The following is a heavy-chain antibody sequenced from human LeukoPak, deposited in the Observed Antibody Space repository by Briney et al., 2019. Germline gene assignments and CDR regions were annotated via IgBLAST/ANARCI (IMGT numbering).Heavy chain of an antibody. Sequence: PSETLSLTCTVSGGSISSGGYYWSWIRQHPGKGLEWIGYIYYSGSTYYNPSLKSRVTISVDTSKNQFSLKLSSVTAADTAVYYCARSDYSNYPASAFDIWGQGTMVTVSS. D-gene: IGHD4-11*01. CDR2: IYYSGST. J-gene: IGHJ3*02. V-gene: IGHV4-31*03. CDR1: GGSISSGGYY. CDR3: ARSDYSNYPASAFDI.